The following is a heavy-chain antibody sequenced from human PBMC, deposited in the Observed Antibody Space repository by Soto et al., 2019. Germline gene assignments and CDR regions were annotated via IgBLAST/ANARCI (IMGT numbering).Heavy chain of an antibody. D-gene: IGHD3-10*01. V-gene: IGHV1-69*02. CDR3: ASLMSSGYYYGMDV. CDR1: GGTFSSYT. Sequence: SVKVSCKASGGTFSSYTISWVRQAPGQGLEWMGRIIPILGIANYAQKFQGRVTITADKSTSTAYMGLSSLRSEDTAVYYCASLMSSGYYYGMDVWGQGTTVTVSS. J-gene: IGHJ6*02. CDR2: IIPILGIA.